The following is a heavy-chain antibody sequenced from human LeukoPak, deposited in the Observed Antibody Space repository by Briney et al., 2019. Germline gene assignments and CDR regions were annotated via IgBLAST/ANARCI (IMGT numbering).Heavy chain of an antibody. CDR2: MNPNSGNT. D-gene: IGHD3-10*01. V-gene: IGHV1-8*01. Sequence: ASVKVSCKASGYTFTSYDVNWVRQATGQGLEWMGWMNPNSGNTGYAQKFRGRVTMTRNTSISTAYMELSSLTSEDTAVYYCARGLRRGVYWFDPWGQGTLVTVSS. CDR3: ARGLRRGVYWFDP. J-gene: IGHJ5*02. CDR1: GYTFTSYD.